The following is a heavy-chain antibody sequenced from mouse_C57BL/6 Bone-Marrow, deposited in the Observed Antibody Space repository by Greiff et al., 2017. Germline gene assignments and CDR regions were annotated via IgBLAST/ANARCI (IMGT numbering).Heavy chain of an antibody. Sequence: DVMLVESGGDLVKPGGSLKLSCAASGFTFSSYGMSWVRQTPDKRLEWVATISSGGSYTYYPDSVKGRFTISRDNAKNTLYLQMSSLKSEDTAMYYCARHKAITTDFAYWGQGTLVTVSA. CDR1: GFTFSSYG. J-gene: IGHJ3*01. V-gene: IGHV5-6*02. CDR3: ARHKAITTDFAY. D-gene: IGHD1-1*01. CDR2: ISSGGSYT.